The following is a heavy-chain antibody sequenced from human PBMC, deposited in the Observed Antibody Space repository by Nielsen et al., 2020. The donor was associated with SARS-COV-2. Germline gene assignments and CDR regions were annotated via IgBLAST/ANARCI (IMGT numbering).Heavy chain of an antibody. CDR2: IYYSGST. J-gene: IGHJ5*02. Sequence: SETLSLTCTVSGGSISSGDYYWSWIRQPPGKGLEWIGYIYYSGSTNYNPSLKSRVTISVDTSKNQFSLKLSSVTAADTAVYYCARDEGNTAMGPWGQGTLVTVSS. V-gene: IGHV4-61*08. D-gene: IGHD5-18*01. CDR1: GGSISSGDYY. CDR3: ARDEGNTAMGP.